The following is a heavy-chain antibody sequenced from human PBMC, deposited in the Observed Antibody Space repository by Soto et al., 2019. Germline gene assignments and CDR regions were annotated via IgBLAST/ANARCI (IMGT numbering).Heavy chain of an antibody. CDR2: INPNSGGT. CDR3: ARGSPLGVVITHWFDP. D-gene: IGHD3-3*01. J-gene: IGHJ5*02. V-gene: IGHV1-2*02. Sequence: GASVKVSCKASGYTFTGYYMHWVRQAPGQGLEWMGWINPNSGGTNYAQKFQGRVTMTRDTSISTAYMELSRLRSDDTAVYYCARGSPLGVVITHWFDPWCQGTLVTVSS. CDR1: GYTFTGYY.